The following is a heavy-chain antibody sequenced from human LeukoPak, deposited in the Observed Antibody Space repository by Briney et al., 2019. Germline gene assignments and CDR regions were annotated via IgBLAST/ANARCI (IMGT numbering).Heavy chain of an antibody. CDR1: GGSFSGYY. V-gene: IGHV4-34*01. J-gene: IGHJ4*02. D-gene: IGHD1-26*01. CDR3: ARDNSGSYYDYFDY. CDR2: INHSGST. Sequence: SETLSLTCAVYGGSFSGYYWSWIRQPPGKGLEWIGEINHSGSTNYNPSLKSRVTISVDTSKNQFSLKLSSVTAADTAVYYCARDNSGSYYDYFDYWGQGTLVTVSS.